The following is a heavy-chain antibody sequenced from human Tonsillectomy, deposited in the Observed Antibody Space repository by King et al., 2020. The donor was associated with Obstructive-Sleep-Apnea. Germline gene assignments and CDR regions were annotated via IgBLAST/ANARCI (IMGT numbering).Heavy chain of an antibody. J-gene: IGHJ4*02. CDR3: ARATIGGYAGDF. CDR1: GYTFTSYD. Sequence: QLVQSGAEVKKPGASVKVSCMASGYTFTSYDINWVRQATGQGLEWMGWMNPTSVNKVYAQKFQGRVTMTRKTSINTAYIELIRLRYEDTAVYYCARATIGGYAGDFWGQGALVSVSS. CDR2: MNPTSVNK. D-gene: IGHD5-12*01. V-gene: IGHV1-8*01.